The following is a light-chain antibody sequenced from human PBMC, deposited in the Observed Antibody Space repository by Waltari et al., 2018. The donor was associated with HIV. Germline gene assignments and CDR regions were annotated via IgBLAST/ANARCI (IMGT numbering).Light chain of an antibody. V-gene: IGLV1-47*01. J-gene: IGLJ3*02. Sequence: SVVTQPPSASGTPGQRVTISCSGSDSTIGSNYVYWYQDLPGTAPKLLIYKNNQRASGVPDRFSGSKSDTSASLAISGLRSEDEADYYCASWDDNLNSWVFGGGTKLTVL. CDR3: ASWDDNLNSWV. CDR1: DSTIGSNY. CDR2: KNN.